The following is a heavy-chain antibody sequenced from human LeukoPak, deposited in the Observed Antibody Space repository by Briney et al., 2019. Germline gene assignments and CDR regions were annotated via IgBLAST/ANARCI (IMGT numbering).Heavy chain of an antibody. CDR1: GGSISSGGYY. Sequence: SQTLSLTCTVSGGSISSGGYYWSWIRQHPGKGLEWIGYIYYSGSTYYNPSLKSRVTISVDTSKNQFSLKLSSVTAADTAVYYCARESLLSGSPFFDYWGQGTLVTVSS. D-gene: IGHD1-26*01. CDR2: IYYSGST. CDR3: ARESLLSGSPFFDY. V-gene: IGHV4-31*03. J-gene: IGHJ4*02.